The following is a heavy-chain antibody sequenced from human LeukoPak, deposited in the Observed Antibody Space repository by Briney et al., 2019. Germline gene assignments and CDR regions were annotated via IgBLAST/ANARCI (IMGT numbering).Heavy chain of an antibody. Sequence: GSSVKVSCKASGGTFSSYAISWVRQAPGQGLEWMGRIIPILGIANYAQKFQGRVTITADKSTSTAYMELSSLRSEDTAVYYCAIRTGEDYYYYGMDVWGQGTTVTVSS. V-gene: IGHV1-69*04. CDR1: GGTFSSYA. D-gene: IGHD7-27*01. CDR2: IIPILGIA. CDR3: AIRTGEDYYYYGMDV. J-gene: IGHJ6*02.